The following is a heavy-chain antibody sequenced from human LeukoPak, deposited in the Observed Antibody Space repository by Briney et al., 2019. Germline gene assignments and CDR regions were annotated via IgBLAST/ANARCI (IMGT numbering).Heavy chain of an antibody. CDR1: GYTFTSYA. D-gene: IGHD3-10*01. V-gene: IGHV1-3*01. J-gene: IGHJ6*04. CDR2: INAGNGNT. Sequence: ASVKVSCKASGYTFTSYAMHWVRQAPGQRLEWMGWINAGNGNTNYSQKFQGRVTITRDTSASTAYMELSSLRSEDTAVYYCARDGSGSYYNTSYYYYGMDVWGKGTTVTVSS. CDR3: ARDGSGSYYNTSYYYYGMDV.